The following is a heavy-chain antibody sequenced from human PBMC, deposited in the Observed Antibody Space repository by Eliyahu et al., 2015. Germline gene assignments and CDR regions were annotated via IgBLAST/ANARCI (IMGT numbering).Heavy chain of an antibody. V-gene: IGHV1-2*02. CDR2: INPNSGGT. J-gene: IGHJ6*02. Sequence: LEWMGWINPNSGGTNYAQKFQGRVTMTRDTSISTAYMELSRLRSDDTAVYYCARDGIAAAGENYYYYGMDVWGQGTTVTVSS. D-gene: IGHD6-13*01. CDR3: ARDGIAAAGENYYYYGMDV.